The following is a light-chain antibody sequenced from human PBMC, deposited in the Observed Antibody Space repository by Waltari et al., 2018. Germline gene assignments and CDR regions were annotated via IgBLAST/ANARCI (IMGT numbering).Light chain of an antibody. CDR3: QQTYSTPHT. V-gene: IGKV1-39*01. CDR1: QRISSY. Sequence: DIQMTQSPSSLSVSVGDRVTITCRASQRISSYLNWYQQIPGQAPKLLIYGASSLQSGVPSRFSGSGSGTHFALTINSLQSADFATYYCQQTYSTPHTFGQGTTLEIK. J-gene: IGKJ2*01. CDR2: GAS.